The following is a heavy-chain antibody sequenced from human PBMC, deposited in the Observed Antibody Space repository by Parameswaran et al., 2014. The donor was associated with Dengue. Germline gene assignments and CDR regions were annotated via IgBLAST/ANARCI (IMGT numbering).Heavy chain of an antibody. J-gene: IGHJ4*02. V-gene: IGHV3-30*18. CDR2: ISYDGSNK. D-gene: IGHD5-18*01. CDR3: AKDRESYGYFSDY. Sequence: WIRQPPGKGLEWVAVISYDGSNKYYADSVKGRFTISRDNSKNTLYLQMNSLRAEDTAVYYCAKDRESYGYFSDYWGQGTLVTVSS.